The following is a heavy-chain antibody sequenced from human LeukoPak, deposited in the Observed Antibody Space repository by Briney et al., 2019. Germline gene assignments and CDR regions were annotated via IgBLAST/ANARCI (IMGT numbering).Heavy chain of an antibody. Sequence: SETLSLTCTVSGGSISSSSYYWGWIRQPPGKGLEWIGSIYYSGSTYYNPSLKSRVTISVDTSKNQFSLKLSSVTAADTAVYYCASPYYDFWNGHQNFYYYYMDVWGKGTTVTVSS. CDR3: ASPYYDFWNGHQNFYYYYMDV. CDR1: GGSISSSSYY. J-gene: IGHJ6*03. V-gene: IGHV4-39*01. CDR2: IYYSGST. D-gene: IGHD3-3*01.